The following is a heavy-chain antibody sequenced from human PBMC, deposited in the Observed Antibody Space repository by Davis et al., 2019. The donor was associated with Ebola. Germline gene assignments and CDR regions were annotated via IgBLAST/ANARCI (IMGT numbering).Heavy chain of an antibody. CDR3: ARSQLVHSYYFDY. D-gene: IGHD6-6*01. Sequence: PGGSLRLSCAASGFTFSSYAMHWVRQAPGKGLEYVSAISSNGGSTYYANSVKGRFTISRDNSKNTLYLQMNSLRAEDTAVYYCARSQLVHSYYFDYWGQGTLVTVSS. J-gene: IGHJ4*02. CDR1: GFTFSSYA. CDR2: ISSNGGST. V-gene: IGHV3-64*01.